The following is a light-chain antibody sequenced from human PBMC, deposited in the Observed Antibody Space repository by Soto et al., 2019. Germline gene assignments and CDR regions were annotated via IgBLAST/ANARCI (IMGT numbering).Light chain of an antibody. J-gene: IGKJ1*01. CDR1: QSTSIY. V-gene: IGKV3D-15*01. Sequence: TQSPATLSLSPGERVTLSCRASQSTSIYLAWYQQKPDQASRLLIYDASNRATGIPARFSGSGSGTEFTLTISSLQSEDFAVYYCQQYNNWPETFGQGTKVDIK. CDR2: DAS. CDR3: QQYNNWPET.